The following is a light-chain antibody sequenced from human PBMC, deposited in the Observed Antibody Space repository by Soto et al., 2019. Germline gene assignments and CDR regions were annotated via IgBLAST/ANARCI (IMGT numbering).Light chain of an antibody. J-gene: IGKJ3*01. V-gene: IGKV3-20*01. Sequence: EIVLTQSPGTLSLSPGEGGTLSCRASQSISSSYLAWYQQKPGQSPRLLFYAASSRATGVPDRFSGSGSGTDFTLTISRLEPEDFAVYYCQQYGASPFTFGPGTRVEI. CDR3: QQYGASPFT. CDR1: QSISSSY. CDR2: AAS.